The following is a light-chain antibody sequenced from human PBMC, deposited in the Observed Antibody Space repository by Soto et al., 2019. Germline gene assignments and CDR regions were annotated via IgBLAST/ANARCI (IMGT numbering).Light chain of an antibody. J-gene: IGKJ4*01. V-gene: IGKV1-9*01. CDR2: AAS. CDR3: QQLNSYPPLT. CDR1: QHISTY. Sequence: DIQLTQSPSFLSASVGDRVTITCRASQHISTYLAWYQQKPGKAPKLLIYAASTLQTGVPSRFSGSGSGTEVTLTISSLQPEDFASYYCQQLNSYPPLTFGGGTKVEIK.